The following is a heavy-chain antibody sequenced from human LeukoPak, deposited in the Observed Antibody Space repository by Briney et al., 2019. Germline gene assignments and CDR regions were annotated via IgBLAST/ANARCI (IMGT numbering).Heavy chain of an antibody. D-gene: IGHD3-10*02. J-gene: IGHJ3*02. CDR2: IYYSGSS. CDR3: ARLYGCSGSYYKGDAFDI. V-gene: IGHV4-59*01. CDR1: GGSINSFY. Sequence: SETLSLTCSVSGGSINSFYWSWIRQPPGKGLEYIGYIYYSGSSNYNPSLKSRVTISLDTSKNQFSLKLTSVTATDTAVYYCARLYGCSGSYYKGDAFDIWGHGTMVTVSS.